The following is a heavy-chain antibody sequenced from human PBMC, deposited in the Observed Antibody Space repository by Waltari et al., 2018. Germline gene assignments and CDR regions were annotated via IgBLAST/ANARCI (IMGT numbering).Heavy chain of an antibody. D-gene: IGHD1-26*01. J-gene: IGHJ4*02. Sequence: QVQLVQSGSELKKSGASVKVSCKASGYIFTTYGINWVRQAPGQGLEWMGWINTNTGNPTYVQGFTGRFVFSLVTSVSTAYLQISSLKAEDSAIYYCARGGGTFSKPQYFDSWGQGTRVTVSS. CDR3: ARGGGTFSKPQYFDS. V-gene: IGHV7-4-1*02. CDR1: GYIFTTYG. CDR2: INTNTGNP.